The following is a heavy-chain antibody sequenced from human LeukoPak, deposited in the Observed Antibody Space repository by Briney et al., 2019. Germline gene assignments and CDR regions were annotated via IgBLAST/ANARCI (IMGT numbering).Heavy chain of an antibody. Sequence: GGSLTLSCSASGFTFSNYNMNWVPQAPGKAVVWVSSNTSSGTHIFYADSVKGRFTISRDNAKNSLYLQMDSLGPEDTAVYYCARDPYSGNYGNDYYYYMDVWGKGTTVTIS. CDR3: ARDPYSGNYGNDYYYYMDV. D-gene: IGHD1-26*01. CDR1: GFTFSNYN. J-gene: IGHJ6*03. CDR2: NTSSGTHI. V-gene: IGHV3-21*01.